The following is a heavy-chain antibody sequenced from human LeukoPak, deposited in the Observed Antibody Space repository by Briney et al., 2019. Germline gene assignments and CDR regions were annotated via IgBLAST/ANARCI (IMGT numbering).Heavy chain of an antibody. J-gene: IGHJ4*02. Sequence: PSETLSLTCAVSGGSISSSNWWSWVRQPPRKGLEWIGEIYHSGSTNYNPSLKSRVTISVDKSKNQFSLKLSSVTAADTAVYYCARAAYCSGGSCYSFDYWGQGTLVTVSS. D-gene: IGHD2-15*01. V-gene: IGHV4-4*02. CDR2: IYHSGST. CDR1: GGSISSSNW. CDR3: ARAAYCSGGSCYSFDY.